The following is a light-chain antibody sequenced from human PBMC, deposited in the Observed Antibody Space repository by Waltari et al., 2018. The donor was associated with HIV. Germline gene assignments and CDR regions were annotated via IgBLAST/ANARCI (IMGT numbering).Light chain of an antibody. Sequence: QSVLTQPPSVSGGPGQRVTISCPGSSSNLGSGYDVHWYQQFPGTAPKVLIYANTNRPSGVPDRFSGSKSGYSASLVITGLQAEDDADYYCQSYDSSLSGWVFGGGTKLTVL. V-gene: IGLV1-40*01. CDR2: ANT. J-gene: IGLJ3*02. CDR3: QSYDSSLSGWV. CDR1: SSNLGSGYD.